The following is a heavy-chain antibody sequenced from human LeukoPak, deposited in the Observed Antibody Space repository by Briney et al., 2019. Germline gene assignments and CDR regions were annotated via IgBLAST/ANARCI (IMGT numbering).Heavy chain of an antibody. D-gene: IGHD3-22*01. CDR1: GGSISSSSYY. V-gene: IGHV4-39*01. Sequence: SETLSLTCTVSGGSISSSSYYWGWIRQPPGKGLEWIGSIYYSGSTYYNPSLKSRVTISVDTSKNQFSLKLSSVTAADTAVYYCASGYYDSSGYPLAFDIWGQGTMLTVSS. J-gene: IGHJ3*02. CDR2: IYYSGST. CDR3: ASGYYDSSGYPLAFDI.